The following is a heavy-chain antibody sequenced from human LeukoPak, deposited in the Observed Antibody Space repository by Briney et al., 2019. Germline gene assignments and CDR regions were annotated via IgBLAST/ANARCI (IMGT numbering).Heavy chain of an antibody. Sequence: SETLSLTCTVSGGSISGSGYYWVWIRQPPGKGLEWIATIYYTGSTYYNPSLKSRVTISVDTSKNQFSLKLSSVTAADTAVYYCASTRYFDWLPHTYYFDYWGQGTLVTVSS. CDR1: GGSISGSGYY. J-gene: IGHJ4*02. D-gene: IGHD3-9*01. V-gene: IGHV4-39*07. CDR3: ASTRYFDWLPHTYYFDY. CDR2: IYYTGST.